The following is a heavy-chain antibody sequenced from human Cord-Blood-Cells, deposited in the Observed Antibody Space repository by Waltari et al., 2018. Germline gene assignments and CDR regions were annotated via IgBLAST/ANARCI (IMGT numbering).Heavy chain of an antibody. CDR2: IDSGGST. Sequence: EVQLVETGGGLIQPGGSLSLSCAASGFTVSSNYMSWVRQAPGKGLEWVSVIDSGGSTYYADSVKDRFTISRDNSKNTLYLQMNSLRAEDTAVYYCARVGYGDYWYFDLWGRGTLVTVSS. V-gene: IGHV3-53*02. CDR3: ARVGYGDYWYFDL. D-gene: IGHD4-17*01. J-gene: IGHJ2*01. CDR1: GFTVSSNY.